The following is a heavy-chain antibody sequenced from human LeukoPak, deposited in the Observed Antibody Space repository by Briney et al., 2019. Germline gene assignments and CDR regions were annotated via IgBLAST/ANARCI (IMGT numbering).Heavy chain of an antibody. J-gene: IGHJ4*02. CDR2: IYYSGST. V-gene: IGHV4-59*11. CDR3: AREIDSSSSFDY. D-gene: IGHD6-6*01. CDR1: GGSIGSHY. Sequence: SETLSLTCTVSGGSIGSHYWSWIRQPPGKGLEWIGYIYYSGSTNYNPSLKSRVTISVDTSKNQFSLKLSSVTAADTAVYYCAREIDSSSSFDYWGQGTLVTVSS.